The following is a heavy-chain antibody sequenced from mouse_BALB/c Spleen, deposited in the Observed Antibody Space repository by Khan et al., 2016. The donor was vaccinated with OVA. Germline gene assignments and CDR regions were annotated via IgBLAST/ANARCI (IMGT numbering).Heavy chain of an antibody. D-gene: IGHD2-4*01. CDR3: AGQPYYHYNILDY. V-gene: IGHV2-6-1*01. CDR2: IWSDGST. Sequence: VQLVESGPGLVAPSQSLSITCTISGFSLTNYGVHWIRQPPGKGLEWLVVIWSDGSTTYNSDLNSRLTIIKDNSKSQVFLQMNSLQTDDTAIYFCAGQPYYHYNILDYWGQGTSVTVSS. J-gene: IGHJ4*01. CDR1: GFSLTNYG.